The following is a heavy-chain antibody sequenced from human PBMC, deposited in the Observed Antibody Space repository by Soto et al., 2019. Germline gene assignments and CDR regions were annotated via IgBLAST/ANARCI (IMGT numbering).Heavy chain of an antibody. CDR2: ISYDGSNK. CDR3: ARDLAYSGSFIDAFDI. V-gene: IGHV3-30-3*01. D-gene: IGHD1-26*01. Sequence: QVQLVESGGGVVQPGRSLRLSCAASGFTFSSYAMHWVRQAPGKGLEWVAVISYDGSNKYYADSVKGRFTISRDNSKNTLYLQMNSLRAEDTAVYYCARDLAYSGSFIDAFDIWGQGTMVTVSS. CDR1: GFTFSSYA. J-gene: IGHJ3*02.